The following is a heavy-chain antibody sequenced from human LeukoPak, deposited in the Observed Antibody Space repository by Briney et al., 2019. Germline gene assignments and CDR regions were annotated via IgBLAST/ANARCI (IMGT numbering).Heavy chain of an antibody. CDR1: GGSFSGYY. J-gene: IGHJ6*02. D-gene: IGHD3-22*01. V-gene: IGHV4-34*01. CDR3: ARARPWDSSRSYYFGMDV. Sequence: PSETLSLTCAVYGGSFSGYYWSWIRQPPGKGLEWIGEINHSGSTNYNPSLKSRVTISVDTSKNQFSLKLSSVTAADTAVYYCARARPWDSSRSYYFGMDVWGHGTTVTVSS. CDR2: INHSGST.